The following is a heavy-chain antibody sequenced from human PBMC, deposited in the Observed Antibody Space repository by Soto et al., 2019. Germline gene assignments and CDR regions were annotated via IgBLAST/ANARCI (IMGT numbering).Heavy chain of an antibody. CDR3: SRGPRYNWNYFPS. V-gene: IGHV4-59*01. CDR1: GGSISSYY. CDR2: IYYSGST. Sequence: QVQLQESGPGLVKPSETLSLTCTVSGGSISSYYWSWIRQPPRKGLEWIGYIYYSGSTNYNPSRKSRVTISVDTSKNQFSLKLSSVTAADSAVYYCSRGPRYNWNYFPSGGQGTLVTFSS. J-gene: IGHJ4*02. D-gene: IGHD1-7*01.